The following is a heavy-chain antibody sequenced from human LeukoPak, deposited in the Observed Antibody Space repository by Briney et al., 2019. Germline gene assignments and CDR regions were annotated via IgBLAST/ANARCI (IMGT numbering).Heavy chain of an antibody. CDR3: ARAPITVFGVVDNDY. Sequence: GGSLRLSCAASGFTFISYSMNWVRQAPGKGLEWVSSISGSSSYIYYADSVKGRFTISRDNAKNSLYLQMNSLRAEDTGVYYCARAPITVFGVVDNDYWGQGTLVTVSS. CDR2: ISGSSSYI. D-gene: IGHD3-3*01. CDR1: GFTFISYS. V-gene: IGHV3-21*01. J-gene: IGHJ4*02.